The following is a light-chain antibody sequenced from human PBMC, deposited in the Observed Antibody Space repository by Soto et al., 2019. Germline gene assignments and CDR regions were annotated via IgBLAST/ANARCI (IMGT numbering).Light chain of an antibody. J-gene: IGKJ2*01. CDR1: PSVLSSSNNKNY. CDR3: QQYYSTPYT. CDR2: WAS. Sequence: DFVMTQTPDSLAVSLGERATINCKSSPSVLSSSNNKNYLAWYQQKPGQPPKLLIYWASTRDSGVPDRFSGSASGTDFTLTISSLQAEDVAVYYCQQYYSTPYTFGQGTKLEIK. V-gene: IGKV4-1*01.